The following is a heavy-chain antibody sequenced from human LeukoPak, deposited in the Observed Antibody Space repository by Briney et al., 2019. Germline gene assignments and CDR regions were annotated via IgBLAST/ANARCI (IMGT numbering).Heavy chain of an antibody. J-gene: IGHJ4*02. D-gene: IGHD6-19*01. CDR1: GGTFSSYA. CDR2: IIPIFGTA. Sequence: SVKVSCKASGGTFSSYAISWVRQAPGQGLEWMGRIIPIFGTANYAQKFQGRVTITTDESTSTAYMELSSLRSEDTAVYYCARERDSSGWYLGYFDYWGQGTLVTVSS. CDR3: ARERDSSGWYLGYFDY. V-gene: IGHV1-69*05.